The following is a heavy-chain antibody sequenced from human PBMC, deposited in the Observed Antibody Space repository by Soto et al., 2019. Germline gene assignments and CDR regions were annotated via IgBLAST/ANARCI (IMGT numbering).Heavy chain of an antibody. V-gene: IGHV3-53*01. D-gene: IGHD3-16*02. Sequence: EMQLVESGGGLIQPGGSLRLSCAASGFTVSSNSISWVRQAPGKGLEWVSVVYTGGNTYYADSVKGRFTISRDNSKNTLYLQMNSLRAEDTAVYYFARCPMITIGGVIVDWYFDLWGRGTLVAVSS. CDR1: GFTVSSNS. CDR3: ARCPMITIGGVIVDWYFDL. J-gene: IGHJ2*01. CDR2: VYTGGNT.